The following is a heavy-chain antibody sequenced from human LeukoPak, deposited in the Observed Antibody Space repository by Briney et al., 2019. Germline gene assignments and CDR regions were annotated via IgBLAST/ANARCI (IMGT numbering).Heavy chain of an antibody. J-gene: IGHJ1*01. V-gene: IGHV4-59*01. D-gene: IGHD6-19*01. CDR1: GGSISSYY. CDR2: IYYSGST. Sequence: SETLTLTCTGSGGSISSYYWSWIRQPPGKGLEWIGYIYYSGSTNYNPSLKSRVTISVDTSKNQFSLKLSSVTAADTAVYYCATSRRGYSSGWYDFQHWGQGTLVTVSS. CDR3: ATSRRGYSSGWYDFQH.